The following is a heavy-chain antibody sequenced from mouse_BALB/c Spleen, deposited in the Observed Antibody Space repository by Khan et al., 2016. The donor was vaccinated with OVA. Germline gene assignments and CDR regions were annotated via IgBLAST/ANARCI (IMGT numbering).Heavy chain of an antibody. D-gene: IGHD2-12*01. CDR2: ISNGGSSA. J-gene: IGHJ4*01. CDR1: GFTFSSYT. Sequence: EVELVESGGDLVQTGGSLKLSCAASGFTFSSYTMSWVRQTPEKRLEWVAFISNGGSSAYYPDTVKGRFTISRDNAKNTLYLQMSSLKSDDTAIYYCARPYTSEYDYVMDYWGQGTSVTGSS. V-gene: IGHV5-12-2*01. CDR3: ARPYTSEYDYVMDY.